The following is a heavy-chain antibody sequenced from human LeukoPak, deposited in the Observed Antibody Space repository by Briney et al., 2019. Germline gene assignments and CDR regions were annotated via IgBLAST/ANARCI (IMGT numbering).Heavy chain of an antibody. CDR2: FDPNTGAT. D-gene: IGHD3-10*01. CDR3: AGYTVVRGLTLSAFDI. CDR1: GDTLTGYY. J-gene: IGHJ3*02. Sequence: GASVKVSCKASGDTLTGYYIHWVRQAPRQGLEWMGCFDPNTGATRYAQKFQGRVTMTRDTSIDTDFLELRSLISDDTALYYCAGYTVVRGLTLSAFDIWGQGTMVTVSS. V-gene: IGHV1-2*02.